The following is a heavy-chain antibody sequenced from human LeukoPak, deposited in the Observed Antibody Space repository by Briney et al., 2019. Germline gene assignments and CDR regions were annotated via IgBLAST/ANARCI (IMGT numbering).Heavy chain of an antibody. Sequence: ASVKVSCKASGYTFTGYYMHWVRQAPGQGLEWMGWINPNSGGTNYAQKFQGRVTMTRDTSISTAYMELSRLRSDDTAVYYCARDSDYDSSGSDAFDIWGQGTMVTVS. CDR2: INPNSGGT. CDR1: GYTFTGYY. CDR3: ARDSDYDSSGSDAFDI. J-gene: IGHJ3*02. V-gene: IGHV1-2*02. D-gene: IGHD3-22*01.